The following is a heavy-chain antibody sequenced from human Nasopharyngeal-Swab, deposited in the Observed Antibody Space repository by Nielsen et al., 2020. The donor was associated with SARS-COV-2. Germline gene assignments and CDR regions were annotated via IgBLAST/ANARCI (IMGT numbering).Heavy chain of an antibody. CDR2: IGTAGDT. CDR3: ASSSWRRGAFDI. Sequence: GSLKISCAASGFTFSSYDMHWVRQATGKGLEWVSAIGTAGDTYYPGSVKGRFTISRENAKNSLYLQMNSLRAGDTAVYYCASSSWRRGAFDIWGQGTMVTVSS. CDR1: GFTFSSYD. V-gene: IGHV3-13*01. D-gene: IGHD6-13*01. J-gene: IGHJ3*02.